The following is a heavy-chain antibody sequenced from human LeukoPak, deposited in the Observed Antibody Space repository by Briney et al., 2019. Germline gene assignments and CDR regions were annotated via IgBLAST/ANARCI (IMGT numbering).Heavy chain of an antibody. CDR3: AREGITMINGPDY. D-gene: IGHD3-22*01. V-gene: IGHV1-24*01. CDR2: FDPEDGET. CDR1: GYTLTELS. J-gene: IGHJ4*02. Sequence: ASVKVSCKVSGYTLTELSMHWVRQAPGKGLEWMGGFDPEDGETIYAQKFQGRVTMTTDTSTSTAYMELRSLRSDDTAVYYCAREGITMINGPDYWGQGTLVTVSS.